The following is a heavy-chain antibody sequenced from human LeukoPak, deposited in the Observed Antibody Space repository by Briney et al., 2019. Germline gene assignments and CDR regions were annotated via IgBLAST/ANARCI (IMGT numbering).Heavy chain of an antibody. CDR2: INPNSGGT. CDR1: GYTFTGYF. Sequence: ASVRVSCKDSGYTFTGYFMHWVRQAPGQGLEWMGRINPNSGGTNYAQKFQGRVTMTRDTSISTAYMELSRLRSDDTAVYYCARGSRGLPVFFDRRAHDYGDYEDYWGQGTLVTVSS. D-gene: IGHD4-17*01. CDR3: ARGSRGLPVFFDRRAHDYGDYEDY. J-gene: IGHJ4*02. V-gene: IGHV1-2*06.